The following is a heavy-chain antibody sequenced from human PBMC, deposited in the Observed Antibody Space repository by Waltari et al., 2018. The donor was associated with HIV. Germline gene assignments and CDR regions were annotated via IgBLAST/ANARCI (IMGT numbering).Heavy chain of an antibody. V-gene: IGHV3-21*01. J-gene: IGHJ4*02. D-gene: IGHD3-10*01. Sequence: EVQLVESGGGLVKPGGSLRLSCAASGFTFSSYSMNWVRQAPGKGLEWVSSISSSSSYIYYADSVKGRFTISRDNAKNSLYLQMNSLRAEDTAVYYCARRQHSFGVTDYWGQGTLVTVSS. CDR3: ARRQHSFGVTDY. CDR1: GFTFSSYS. CDR2: ISSSSSYI.